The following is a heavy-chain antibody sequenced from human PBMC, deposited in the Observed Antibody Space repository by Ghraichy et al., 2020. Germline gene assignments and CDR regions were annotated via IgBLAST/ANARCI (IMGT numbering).Heavy chain of an antibody. J-gene: IGHJ3*02. Sequence: LSLTCAASGFTFSSYEMDWVRQAPGKGLEWVSYISSSGYTIYYADSVKGRFTISRDNAKNSLYLQLNSLRAEDTALYYCARELGSSSSDAFDIWGQGTMVTVSS. CDR2: ISSSGYTI. V-gene: IGHV3-48*03. CDR1: GFTFSSYE. CDR3: ARELGSSSSDAFDI. D-gene: IGHD6-13*01.